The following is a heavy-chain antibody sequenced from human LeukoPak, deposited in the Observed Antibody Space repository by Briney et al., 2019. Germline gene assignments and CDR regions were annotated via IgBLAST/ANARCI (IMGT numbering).Heavy chain of an antibody. Sequence: SETLSLPCTVSGGSIRSGAYFWSWIRQRPGKGLEWIGYIHYSGSAYYNPSLKSRITVSVDTTKNQFSLKLSSVTAADTAVYYCARERDSNYYDSRGYSDAFDIWGQGTMVTVSS. CDR3: ARERDSNYYDSRGYSDAFDI. CDR1: GGSIRSGAYF. D-gene: IGHD3-22*01. J-gene: IGHJ3*02. CDR2: IHYSGSA. V-gene: IGHV4-31*03.